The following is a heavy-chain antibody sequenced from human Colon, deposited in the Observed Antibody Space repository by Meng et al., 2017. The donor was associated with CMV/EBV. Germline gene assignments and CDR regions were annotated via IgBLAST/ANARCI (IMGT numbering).Heavy chain of an antibody. Sequence: QVQLVQSRTEVKKPGAAVKVSCKTSGYTFTANHLHWVRQAPGQGLEWMGWIYPQDGGTYFAQKFQDRVTLTRDTSITTAYMELSGLTSDDTAIYYCVRESWYFDFWGEGTLVTVSS. CDR1: GYTFTANH. CDR2: IYPQDGGT. J-gene: IGHJ4*02. V-gene: IGHV1-2*02. D-gene: IGHD6-13*01. CDR3: VRESWYFDF.